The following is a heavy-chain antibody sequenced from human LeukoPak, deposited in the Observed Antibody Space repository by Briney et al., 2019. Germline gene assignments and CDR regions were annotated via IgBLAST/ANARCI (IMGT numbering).Heavy chain of an antibody. CDR1: GFTFSSYA. Sequence: GGSLRLSCAASGFTFSSYAISWVRQAPGKGLEWVSAISGSGGSTYYADSVKGRFTISRDNSKNTLYQQKKSLRAEDKAAYYCAKPRGVLELLDPFWFDPWGQGTLVTVSS. D-gene: IGHD1-7*01. V-gene: IGHV3-23*01. CDR3: AKPRGVLELLDPFWFDP. J-gene: IGHJ5*02. CDR2: ISGSGGST.